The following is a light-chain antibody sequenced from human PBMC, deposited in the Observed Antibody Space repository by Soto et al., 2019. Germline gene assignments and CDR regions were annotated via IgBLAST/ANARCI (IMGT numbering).Light chain of an antibody. CDR3: QQSYRHPWT. CDR2: AAS. Sequence: DIQLTQSPSSLSASIGDRVTISCRASQNITNYLNWYQQERGKTPKLLVYAASTLQGGVPSRFTGSGSGTDFTLTISSLLPEDFATYFCQQSYRHPWTFGQGTTV. V-gene: IGKV1-39*01. CDR1: QNITNY. J-gene: IGKJ1*01.